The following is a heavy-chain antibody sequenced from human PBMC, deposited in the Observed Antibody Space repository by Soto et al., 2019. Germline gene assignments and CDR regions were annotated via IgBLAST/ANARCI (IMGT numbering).Heavy chain of an antibody. CDR1: GGSISSTRYY. J-gene: IGHJ4*02. CDR3: ARHLASNYFLDY. V-gene: IGHV4-39*01. Sequence: QLQLQESGPGLLKSSETLSLTCSVSGGSISSTRYYWGWIRQPPGKGLEWIGSIYYSGSTYDNPSLKSRVTISVDTSKNQFSLKLSSVTAADTAVYYCARHLASNYFLDYWGQGALVTVSS. CDR2: IYYSGST. D-gene: IGHD4-4*01.